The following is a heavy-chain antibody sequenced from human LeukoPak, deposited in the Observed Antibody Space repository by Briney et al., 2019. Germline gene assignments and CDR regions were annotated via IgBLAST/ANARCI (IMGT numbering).Heavy chain of an antibody. D-gene: IGHD3-22*01. CDR2: TYYRSKWYH. V-gene: IGHV6-1*01. Sequence: SQTLSLTCVISGDSVSSNSAAWFWIRQSPSRGLEWLGRTYYRSKWYHDYAESVKSRLSINPDTSKNQFSLQLNSVTPEDTAVYYCASCRYYYDSSGYYLDAFDIWGQGTMVTVSS. CDR3: ASCRYYYDSSGYYLDAFDI. CDR1: GDSVSSNSAA. J-gene: IGHJ3*02.